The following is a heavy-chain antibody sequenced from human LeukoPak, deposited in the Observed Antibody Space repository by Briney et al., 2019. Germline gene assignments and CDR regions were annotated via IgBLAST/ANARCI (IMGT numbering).Heavy chain of an antibody. J-gene: IGHJ4*02. V-gene: IGHV4-59*08. Sequence: SETLSLTCTVSGGSISSYYWSWIRQPPGKGLEWIGYIYYSGSTNYNPSLKSRVTISVDTSKNQFSLKLSSVTAADTAVYYCAGSTGTLDYWGQGTLVTVSS. CDR2: IYYSGST. CDR1: GGSISSYY. D-gene: IGHD1-7*01. CDR3: AGSTGTLDY.